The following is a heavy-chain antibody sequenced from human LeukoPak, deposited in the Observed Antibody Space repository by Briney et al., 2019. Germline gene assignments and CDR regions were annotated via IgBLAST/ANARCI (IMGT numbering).Heavy chain of an antibody. CDR1: GFRFNSYW. Sequence: GGSLRLSCAASGFRFNSYWMHWVRQAPGEGLVWVSLISSDGSKALYADSVQGRFTISRDHAKNTVYLQTSRLSAEDTAMYYCVRREAGGSNSWFYLDYWGQGTPVRVSS. V-gene: IGHV3-74*01. CDR3: VRREAGGSNSWFYLDY. D-gene: IGHD6-13*01. J-gene: IGHJ4*02. CDR2: ISSDGSKA.